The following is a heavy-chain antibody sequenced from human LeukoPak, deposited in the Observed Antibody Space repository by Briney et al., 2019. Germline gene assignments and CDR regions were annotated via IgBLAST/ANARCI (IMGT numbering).Heavy chain of an antibody. V-gene: IGHV1-69*02. CDR1: GGTFSSYT. Sequence: ASVKVSCKASGGTFSSYTISRVRQAPGQGLEWMGRIIPILGIANYAQKFQGRVTITADKSTSTAYMELSSLRSEDTAVYYCASYSGSYYGPMDAFDIWGQGTMVTVSS. CDR2: IIPILGIA. D-gene: IGHD1-26*01. CDR3: ASYSGSYYGPMDAFDI. J-gene: IGHJ3*02.